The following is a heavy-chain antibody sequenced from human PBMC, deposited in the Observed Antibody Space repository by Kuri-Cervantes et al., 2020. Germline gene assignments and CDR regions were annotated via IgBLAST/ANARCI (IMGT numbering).Heavy chain of an antibody. CDR2: IWYDGSNK. Sequence: GGSLRLSCAASGFTFSSYGIHWVRQAPGKGLEWVAVIWYDGSNKYYTDSVKSRFTISRDNSKKTLYLQMNWLRAEDTAVYYCARDGSVAGTLDYYYGMDVWGQGTTVTVSS. D-gene: IGHD6-19*01. CDR3: ARDGSVAGTLDYYYGMDV. V-gene: IGHV3-33*08. J-gene: IGHJ6*02. CDR1: GFTFSSYG.